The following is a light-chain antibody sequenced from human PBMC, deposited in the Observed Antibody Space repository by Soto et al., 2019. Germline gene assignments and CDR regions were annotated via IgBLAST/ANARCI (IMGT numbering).Light chain of an antibody. CDR2: EVS. CDR1: NSDVGGYNY. Sequence: QSVLTQPASVSGSPGQSITISCTGTNSDVGGYNYVSWYQQHPGKAPKLMIYEVSNRPSGVSNRFSGSKSGNTASLTISGLQAEDEADYYCSSYVGATTYVFGTGTKVTVL. V-gene: IGLV2-14*01. CDR3: SSYVGATTYV. J-gene: IGLJ1*01.